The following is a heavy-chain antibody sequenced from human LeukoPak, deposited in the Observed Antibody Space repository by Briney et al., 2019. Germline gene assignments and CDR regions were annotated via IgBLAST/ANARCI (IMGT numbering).Heavy chain of an antibody. CDR2: ISAYNGNT. D-gene: IGHD1-26*01. CDR3: AVRERDYYYGMDV. V-gene: IGHV1-18*01. Sequence: GASVKVSFKASGYTFTSYGISWVRQAPGQGLEWMGWISAYNGNTNHAQKLQGRVTMTTDTSTSTAYMELRSLRSDDTAVYYCAVRERDYYYGMDVWGQGTTVTVSS. CDR1: GYTFTSYG. J-gene: IGHJ6*02.